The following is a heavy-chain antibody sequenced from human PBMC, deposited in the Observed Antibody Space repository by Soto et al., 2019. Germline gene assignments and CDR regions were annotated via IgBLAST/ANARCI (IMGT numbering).Heavy chain of an antibody. CDR3: ARDYGGNSVYFDY. CDR1: GYTFTSYA. CDR2: INAGNGNT. V-gene: IGHV1-3*01. D-gene: IGHD4-17*01. J-gene: IGHJ4*02. Sequence: QVQLVQSGAEVKKPGASVKVSCKASGYTFTSYAMHWVRQAPGQRLEWMGWINAGNGNTKYSQKFQGRVTITRDTSASPAYMELSSLRSEDTAVYYCARDYGGNSVYFDYWGQGTLVTVSS.